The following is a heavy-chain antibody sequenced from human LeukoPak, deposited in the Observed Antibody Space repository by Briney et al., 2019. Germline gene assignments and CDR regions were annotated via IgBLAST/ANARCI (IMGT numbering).Heavy chain of an antibody. V-gene: IGHV1-69*01. CDR1: GGTFSSYG. D-gene: IGHD3-16*01. CDR2: IIPIFGTA. Sequence: GASVKVSCKVFGGTFSSYGISWVRQAPGQGLEWKGGIIPIFGTANYAQKFQGRVTITADESTSTAYMELSSLRSEDTAVYYCARSSITTGAFDIWGQGTMVTVSS. CDR3: ARSSITTGAFDI. J-gene: IGHJ3*02.